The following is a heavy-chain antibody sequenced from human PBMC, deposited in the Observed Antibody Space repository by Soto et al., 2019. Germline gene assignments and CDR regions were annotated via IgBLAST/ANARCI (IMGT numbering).Heavy chain of an antibody. CDR3: ARGRESSSLAAFDY. V-gene: IGHV4-34*01. D-gene: IGHD6-13*01. CDR2: INHSGST. J-gene: IGHJ4*02. CDR1: GGSFSGYY. Sequence: PSETLSLTCAVYGGSFSGYYWSWIRQPPGKGLEWIGEINHSGSTNYNPSLKSRVTISVDTSKNQFSLKLSSVTAADTAVYYCARGRESSSLAAFDYWGQGTLVTVSS.